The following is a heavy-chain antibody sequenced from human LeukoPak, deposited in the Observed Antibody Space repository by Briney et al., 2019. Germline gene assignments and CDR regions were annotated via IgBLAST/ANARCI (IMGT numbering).Heavy chain of an antibody. CDR1: GFTVSSNY. Sequence: PGGSLRLSCAASGFTVSSNYMSWVRQAPGKGLERVSVIYSGGSTYYADSVKGRFTISRDNSKNTLYLQMNSLRAEDTAVYYCARAIPGLNAFDIWGQGTMITVSS. V-gene: IGHV3-53*01. CDR2: IYSGGST. J-gene: IGHJ3*02. CDR3: ARAIPGLNAFDI. D-gene: IGHD1-14*01.